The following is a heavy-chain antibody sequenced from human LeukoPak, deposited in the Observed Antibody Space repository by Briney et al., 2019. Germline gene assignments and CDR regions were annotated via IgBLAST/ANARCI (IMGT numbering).Heavy chain of an antibody. J-gene: IGHJ1*01. CDR3: ARQLTGYGLQE. D-gene: IGHD4-11*01. V-gene: IGHV5-10-1*01. CDR1: GYSFTSYW. Sequence: GESLKISCKSPGYSFTSYWISWVRQIPGKGLEWMGSIDPSDSYTNYSPSFQGHVTISADKSMTTAYLQWTSRKAADTAMYYCARQLTGYGLQEWGQGTLVTVSS. CDR2: IDPSDSYT.